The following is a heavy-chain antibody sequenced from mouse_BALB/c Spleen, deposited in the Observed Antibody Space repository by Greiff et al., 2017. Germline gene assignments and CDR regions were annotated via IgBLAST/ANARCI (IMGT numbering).Heavy chain of an antibody. CDR3: VRGLGDWYFDV. V-gene: IGHV10-1*02. CDR2: IRSKSNNYAT. CDR1: GFTFNTYA. D-gene: IGHD3-1*01. J-gene: IGHJ1*01. Sequence: EVQRVESGGGLVQPKGSLKLSCAASGFTFNTYAMNWVRQAPGKGLEWVARIRSKSNNYATYYADSVKDRFTISRDDSQSMLYLQMNNLKTEDTAMYYCVRGLGDWYFDVWGAGTTVTVSS.